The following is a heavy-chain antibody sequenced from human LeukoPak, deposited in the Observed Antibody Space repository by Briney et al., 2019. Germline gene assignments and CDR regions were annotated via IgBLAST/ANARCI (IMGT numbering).Heavy chain of an antibody. Sequence: GGSLRLSCAASGFTFNYAWMSWVRQAPGKGLEWVSGVSGSIGTTYYADSVKGRFTISRDNSKNMLYLQMNSLRVEDTAVYYCAKELTQYGDFTYDVDVWGQGTTVTVSS. CDR1: GFTFNYAW. V-gene: IGHV3-23*01. D-gene: IGHD4-17*01. CDR2: VSGSIGTT. CDR3: AKELTQYGDFTYDVDV. J-gene: IGHJ6*02.